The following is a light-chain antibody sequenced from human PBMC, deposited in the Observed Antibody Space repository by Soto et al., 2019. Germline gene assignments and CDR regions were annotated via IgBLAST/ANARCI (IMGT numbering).Light chain of an antibody. J-gene: IGKJ1*01. V-gene: IGKV3-15*01. Sequence: EIVMTQSPATLSVSPGERATLSCRASQSVSSNLAWYQQKPGQAPRLLIYGASTRATGIPARFSGSGSVTEFTLTISSQQSEDFAVYYCQHYHDWPWTFGQGTKVEIK. CDR2: GAS. CDR1: QSVSSN. CDR3: QHYHDWPWT.